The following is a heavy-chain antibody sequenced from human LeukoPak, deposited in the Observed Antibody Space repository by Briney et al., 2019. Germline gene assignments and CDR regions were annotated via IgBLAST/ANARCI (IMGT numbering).Heavy chain of an antibody. CDR3: ARQPPQYYGMDV. V-gene: IGHV4-4*07. Sequence: SETLSLTCTVSGGSFSNYYWSWIRQPAGKGLGWVGRIYTSGSTNYNPSVKSRVTMSVDTTNNQISLKLTSVTAAGTAVYYCARQPPQYYGMDVWGQGTTVTVSS. CDR2: IYTSGST. J-gene: IGHJ6*02. CDR1: GGSFSNYY. D-gene: IGHD1-14*01.